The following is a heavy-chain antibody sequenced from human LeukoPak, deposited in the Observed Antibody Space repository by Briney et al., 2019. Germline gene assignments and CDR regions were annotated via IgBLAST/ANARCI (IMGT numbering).Heavy chain of an antibody. CDR2: TYPGDSDT. Sequence: GESLKISCKVSGYSFSSYWIGWVRQMPGKGLEWMGITYPGDSDTKYSSSFQGQVTISADKSISTAYLQWRSLKASDTAIYYCARLYMVSTLWYFDYWGQGTLVTVSS. V-gene: IGHV5-51*01. D-gene: IGHD5/OR15-5a*01. CDR1: GYSFSSYW. J-gene: IGHJ4*02. CDR3: ARLYMVSTLWYFDY.